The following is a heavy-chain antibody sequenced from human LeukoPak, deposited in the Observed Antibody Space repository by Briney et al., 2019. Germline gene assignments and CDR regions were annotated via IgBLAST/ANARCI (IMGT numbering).Heavy chain of an antibody. J-gene: IGHJ5*02. CDR2: IYYSGST. CDR1: GGSISSYY. Sequence: PSETLSLTCTVSGGSISSYYWSWIRQPPGKGLEWIGYIYYSGSTNYNPSLKSRVTISVDTSKNQFSLKLSSVTAADTAVYYCARARAYCSGGSCYFWFDPWGQGTLVTVSS. CDR3: ARARAYCSGGSCYFWFDP. D-gene: IGHD2-15*01. V-gene: IGHV4-59*01.